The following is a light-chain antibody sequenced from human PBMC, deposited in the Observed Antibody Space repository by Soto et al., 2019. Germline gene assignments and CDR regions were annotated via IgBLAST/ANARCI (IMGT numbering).Light chain of an antibody. V-gene: IGKV1-5*03. J-gene: IGKJ4*01. CDR1: RNIDSW. CDR2: SAS. Sequence: DIRMTQSPSTLSASLGDRVTISCRASRNIDSWLAWYQQRPGGIPQLLIYSASNLQNGVPSRFSGSGSGTDFTLTINGLHRDDFATYYCREFHSSSRTFGEGTRV. CDR3: REFHSSSRT.